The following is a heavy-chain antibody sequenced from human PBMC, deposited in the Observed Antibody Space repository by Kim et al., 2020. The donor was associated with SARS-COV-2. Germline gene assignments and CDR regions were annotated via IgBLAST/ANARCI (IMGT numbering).Heavy chain of an antibody. J-gene: IGHJ6*01. CDR3: ARDPPEQITWFYGMDV. V-gene: IGHV3-23*01. D-gene: IGHD3-9*01. Sequence: GGSLRLSCVASGFSFGKHAMNWVRQAPGKGLEWVSGISDIGRSTYYTDSVEGRFTISRDNSKNILYLQMSSLRAEDSAIYYCARDPPEQITWFYGMDVWG. CDR2: ISDIGRST. CDR1: GFSFGKHA.